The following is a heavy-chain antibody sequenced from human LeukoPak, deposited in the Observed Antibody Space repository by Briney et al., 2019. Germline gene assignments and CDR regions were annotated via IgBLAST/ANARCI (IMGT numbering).Heavy chain of an antibody. D-gene: IGHD5-12*01. CDR1: GFTFESYS. Sequence: GGSLRLSCAASGFTFESYSMSWVRQAPGSGLEWVSSITNSGSYIYYADSVKGRFTISRVSAKNSLYLHMNSLRAEDSAVYYCARAREMATLTAAFDSWGQGTLVTVSS. J-gene: IGHJ4*02. V-gene: IGHV3-21*01. CDR2: ITNSGSYI. CDR3: ARAREMATLTAAFDS.